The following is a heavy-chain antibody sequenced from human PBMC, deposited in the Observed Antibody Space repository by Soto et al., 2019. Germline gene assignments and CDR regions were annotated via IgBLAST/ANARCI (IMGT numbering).Heavy chain of an antibody. D-gene: IGHD6-13*01. CDR1: GFTFSSYA. CDR2: ISYDGSNK. J-gene: IGHJ5*02. CDR3: ARVLSSGSWYRAWFDP. Sequence: GGSLRLSCAASGFTFSSYAMHWVRQAPGKGLEWVAVISYDGSNKYYADSVKGRFTISRDNSKNTLYLQMNSPRAEDTAVYYCARVLSSGSWYRAWFDPWGQGNLVTVSS. V-gene: IGHV3-30-3*01.